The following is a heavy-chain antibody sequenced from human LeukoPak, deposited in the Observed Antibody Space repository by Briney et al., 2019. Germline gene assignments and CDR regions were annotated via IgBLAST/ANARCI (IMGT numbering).Heavy chain of an antibody. CDR3: ARGIQLWAYFDY. CDR2: ITSNSGYI. V-gene: IGHV3-21*01. D-gene: IGHD5-18*01. J-gene: IGHJ4*02. Sequence: PGGSLSLSCAASGFSISSYSISWVRQPPGRGLEWVSSITSNSGYIYYADSLKSRFTISRDTAKNSFLLQMNSMSAEDTAVYYCARGIQLWAYFDYWGQGTLVTVSS. CDR1: GFSISSYS.